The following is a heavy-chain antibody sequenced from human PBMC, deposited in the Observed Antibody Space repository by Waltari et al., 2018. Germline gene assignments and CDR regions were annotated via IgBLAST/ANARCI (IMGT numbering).Heavy chain of an antibody. D-gene: IGHD4-4*01. Sequence: EVQLVESGGGLVQPGGSLKLSCAAYGFPFIGSASHWVRQASGKGLEWVGRIKSKADSYATAYAASVKGRFTISKDDSKNTAYLQMNSLKTEDTAVYYCTRLVTSVTAFDYWGQGTLVTVSS. CDR1: GFPFIGSA. J-gene: IGHJ4*02. CDR2: IKSKADSYAT. CDR3: TRLVTSVTAFDY. V-gene: IGHV3-73*02.